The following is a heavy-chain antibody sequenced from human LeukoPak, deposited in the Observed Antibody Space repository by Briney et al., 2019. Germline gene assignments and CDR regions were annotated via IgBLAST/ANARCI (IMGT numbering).Heavy chain of an antibody. Sequence: GGSLRLSCAASGFTINGFSINTNYMSWVRQAPGKGLEWVSVIFAGGAPYDANSVTGRFAISRDDSNNMLYLQMKSLRVEDTALYYCARASVTYSYDSSGPYDYWGQGTLVTVSS. V-gene: IGHV3-66*02. CDR3: ARASVTYSYDSSGPYDY. D-gene: IGHD3-22*01. J-gene: IGHJ4*02. CDR2: IFAGGAP. CDR1: GFTINGFSINTNY.